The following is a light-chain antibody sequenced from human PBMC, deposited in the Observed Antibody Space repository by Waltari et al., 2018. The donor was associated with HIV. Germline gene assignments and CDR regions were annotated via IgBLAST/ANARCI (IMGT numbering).Light chain of an antibody. CDR1: SPNIGSNR. V-gene: IGLV1-51*01. CDR2: DNT. J-gene: IGLJ2*01. CDR3: GTWDSSLSAVL. Sequence: QSVLPQPPSVSAAPGQKVPISCSVSSPNIGSNRVFWYQQRPGTAPKLLIYDNTKRPSAIPDRFSCSKSGTLATLGITGLQTGDEADYYCGTWDSSLSAVLFGGGTKLTVL.